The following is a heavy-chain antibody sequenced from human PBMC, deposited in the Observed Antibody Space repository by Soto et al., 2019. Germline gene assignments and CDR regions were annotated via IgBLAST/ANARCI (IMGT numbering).Heavy chain of an antibody. CDR3: ARDQAAGGTISRYFQD. Sequence: GGSLRLSCEASGFTFSSYAMSWVRQAPGKGLEWVSGISGGGSTTYYADSVKGRFTISRDNSKNTLYLQVNGLRAEDTAVYYCARDQAAGGTISRYFQDWGQGTLVTVSS. V-gene: IGHV3-23*01. CDR2: ISGGGSTT. D-gene: IGHD6-13*01. CDR1: GFTFSSYA. J-gene: IGHJ1*01.